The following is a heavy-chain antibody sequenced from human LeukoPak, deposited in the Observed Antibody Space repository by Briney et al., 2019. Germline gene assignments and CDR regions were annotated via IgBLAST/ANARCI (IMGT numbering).Heavy chain of an antibody. J-gene: IGHJ4*02. CDR2: INNDGVST. V-gene: IGHV3-74*01. CDR1: GFTLSSYW. D-gene: IGHD5-12*01. Sequence: GGSLRLSCATSGFTLSSYWMHWVRQVPGKGLEWLSRINNDGVSTSYADSVKGRFTISRDNAKNTLYPRMNSLRAEDTAIYYCARKPLSGGYGGTIDYWGQGNLVTVSS. CDR3: ARKPLSGGYGGTIDY.